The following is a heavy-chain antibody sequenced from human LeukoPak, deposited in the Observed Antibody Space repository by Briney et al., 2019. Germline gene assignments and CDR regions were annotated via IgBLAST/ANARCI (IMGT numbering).Heavy chain of an antibody. CDR3: ARDAPYYDSSGYTFDY. CDR1: GYTFTSYY. V-gene: IGHV1-46*01. Sequence: ASVKVSCKASGYTFTSYYMHRVRQAPGQGLEWMGIINPSGGSTSYAQKFQGRVTMTRDTSTSTVYMELSSLRSEDTAVYYCARDAPYYDSSGYTFDYWGQGTLVSVSS. CDR2: INPSGGST. J-gene: IGHJ4*02. D-gene: IGHD3-22*01.